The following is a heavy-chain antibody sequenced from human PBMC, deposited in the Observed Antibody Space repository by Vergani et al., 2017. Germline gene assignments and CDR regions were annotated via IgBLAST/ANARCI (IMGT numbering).Heavy chain of an antibody. D-gene: IGHD3-16*02. V-gene: IGHV4-61*02. CDR1: GGSISSGSYY. CDR2: IYTSGRT. CDR3: ARDGYDYVWGSYRHIDY. Sequence: QVQLQESGPGLVKPSQTLSLTCTVSGGSISSGSYYWSWIRQPAGKGLEWIGRIYTSGRTNYNPSLKSRVTISVDTSKNQFSLKLSSVTAADTAVYYCARDGYDYVWGSYRHIDYWGQGTLVTVSS. J-gene: IGHJ4*02.